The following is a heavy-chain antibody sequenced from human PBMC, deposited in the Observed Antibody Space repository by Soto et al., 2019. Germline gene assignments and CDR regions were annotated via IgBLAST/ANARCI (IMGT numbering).Heavy chain of an antibody. Sequence: QVQLQESGPGLVKPSETLSLTCTVSGGSISSYYWSWIRQPPGKGLEWIGYIYYSGSTNYNPSLKSRVTISVDTSKNQSSLKRSSVTAADTAVYYCARAYGGYADYWGQGALVTVSS. CDR2: IYYSGST. J-gene: IGHJ4*02. D-gene: IGHD5-12*01. CDR1: GGSISSYY. V-gene: IGHV4-59*01. CDR3: ARAYGGYADY.